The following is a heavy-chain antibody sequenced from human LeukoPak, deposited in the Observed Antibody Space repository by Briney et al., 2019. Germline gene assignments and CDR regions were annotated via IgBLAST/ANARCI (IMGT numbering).Heavy chain of an antibody. CDR2: INHSGST. V-gene: IGHV4-34*01. J-gene: IGHJ4*02. CDR1: GGSFSGYY. CDR3: ARHMGITMVRGVFDY. Sequence: SETLSLTCAVYGGSFSGYYWSWIRQPPGKGLEWIGEINHSGSTNYNPSLKSRVTISVDTSKNQFSLKLSSVTAADTAVYYCARHMGITMVRGVFDYWGQGTLVTVSS. D-gene: IGHD3-10*01.